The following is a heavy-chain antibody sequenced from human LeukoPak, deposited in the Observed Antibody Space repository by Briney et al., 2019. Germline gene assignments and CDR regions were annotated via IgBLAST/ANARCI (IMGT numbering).Heavy chain of an antibody. D-gene: IGHD3-16*01. CDR2: IYHSGST. CDR3: ARDGPTLGRWYLGL. Sequence: SETLSLTCTVSGGSISSGAYYWSWIRQPPGKGLEWIGYIYHSGSTYYNPSLKSRITISVDKSKNQFSLKLNSVTAADTAVYYCARDGPTLGRWYLGLWGRGALVTVSS. J-gene: IGHJ2*01. CDR1: GGSISSGAYY. V-gene: IGHV4-30-2*01.